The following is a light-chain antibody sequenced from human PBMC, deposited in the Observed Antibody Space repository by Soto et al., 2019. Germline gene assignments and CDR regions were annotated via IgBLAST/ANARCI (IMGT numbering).Light chain of an antibody. CDR1: QSVDSR. J-gene: IGKJ4*01. V-gene: IGKV3-15*01. CDR2: GAS. Sequence: EVVLTQSPATLSVSPGEGATLSCKASQSVDSRFAWYQQKPGQAPRLLIKGASSRGTDIPARFSGSGSGTEFTLTITSLQSEDFAVYYCQQYSKWPLAFGGGTRVEIK. CDR3: QQYSKWPLA.